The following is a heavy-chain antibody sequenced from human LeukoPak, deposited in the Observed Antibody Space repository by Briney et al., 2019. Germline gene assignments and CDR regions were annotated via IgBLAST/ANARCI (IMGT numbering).Heavy chain of an antibody. D-gene: IGHD3-3*01. CDR1: GGTFSSYA. J-gene: IGHJ5*02. CDR2: IIPIFGAP. V-gene: IGHV1-69*13. CDR3: ARCYDLWSGYWWLDP. Sequence: SVKVSCKASGGTFSSYAINWVRQAPGQGLEWMGGIIPIFGAPNYAQKFQGRVTITADESTSTAYMELSSLRSEDTAVYYCARCYDLWSGYWWLDPWGQGTPVTVSS.